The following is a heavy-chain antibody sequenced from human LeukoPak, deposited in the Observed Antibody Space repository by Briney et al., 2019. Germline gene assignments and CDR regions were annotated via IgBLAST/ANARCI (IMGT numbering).Heavy chain of an antibody. D-gene: IGHD6-13*01. CDR3: ARFIGGGQAAAFDY. CDR2: IYYSGGT. CDR1: GGSLSSGGYF. J-gene: IGHJ4*02. V-gene: IGHV4-31*03. Sequence: PSQTLSLTCTVSGGSLSSGGYFWSWIRQHPGKGLEWIGYIYYSGGTYYNPSLKSRVSISVDTSKSQFSLKLSSVTAADTAVYYCARFIGGGQAAAFDYWGQGTLVTVSS.